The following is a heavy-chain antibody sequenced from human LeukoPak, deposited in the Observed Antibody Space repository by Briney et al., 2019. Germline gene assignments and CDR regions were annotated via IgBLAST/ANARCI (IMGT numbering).Heavy chain of an antibody. CDR2: IIPIFGIA. J-gene: IGHJ6*02. Sequence: SVKVSCKASGGTFSSCAISWVRQAPGQGLEWMGRIIPIFGIANYAQKFQGRVTITADKSTSTAYMELSSLRSEDTAVYYCARVGWRVVGPAVYYYGMDVWGQGTTVTVSS. CDR1: GGTFSSCA. V-gene: IGHV1-69*04. CDR3: ARVGWRVVGPAVYYYGMDV. D-gene: IGHD2-15*01.